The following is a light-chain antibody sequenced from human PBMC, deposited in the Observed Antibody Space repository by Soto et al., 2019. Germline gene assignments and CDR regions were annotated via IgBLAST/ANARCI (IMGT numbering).Light chain of an antibody. CDR1: QSVSSY. CDR3: QQRSHGPTLST. V-gene: IGKV3-11*01. CDR2: DAS. J-gene: IGKJ2*01. Sequence: EIVLTQSPATLSLSPGERATLSCRASQSVSSYLAWYQQKPGQAPRLLIYDASNRATGIPARFSGSGSGTDFTLTISSLESEDFAVYSCQQRSHGPTLSTFGQVTKLE.